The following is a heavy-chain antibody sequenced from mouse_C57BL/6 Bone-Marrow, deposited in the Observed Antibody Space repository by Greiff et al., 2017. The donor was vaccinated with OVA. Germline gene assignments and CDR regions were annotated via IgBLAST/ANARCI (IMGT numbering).Heavy chain of an antibody. CDR3: ARGAWFAY. V-gene: IGHV1-4*01. J-gene: IGHJ3*01. Sequence: VQLQQSGAELARPGASVKLSCKASGYTFTSYTMHWVKQRPGQGLEWIGYINPSSGYTTYNQKFKDKATLTADKSSSTAYMQLSSLTSEDSAVYDCARGAWFAYWGQGTLVTVSA. CDR1: GYTFTSYT. CDR2: INPSSGYT.